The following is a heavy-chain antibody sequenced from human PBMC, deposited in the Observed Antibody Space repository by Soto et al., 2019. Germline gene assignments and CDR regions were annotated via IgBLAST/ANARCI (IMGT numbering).Heavy chain of an antibody. J-gene: IGHJ3*02. Sequence: QVQLVESGGGVIQPGRSLRLSCAASGFTFSSYAMHWVRQAPGKGLEWVAVISDDGSNKYYADSVKGRFTISRDNSNNTLDLQMNSLRAEDTAVYYCARDRPSGYSSGWYGDDAFDIWGQGTMVTVSS. V-gene: IGHV3-30-3*01. CDR3: ARDRPSGYSSGWYGDDAFDI. D-gene: IGHD6-19*01. CDR1: GFTFSSYA. CDR2: ISDDGSNK.